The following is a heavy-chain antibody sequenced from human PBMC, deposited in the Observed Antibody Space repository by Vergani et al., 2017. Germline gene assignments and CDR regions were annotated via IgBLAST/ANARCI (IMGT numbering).Heavy chain of an antibody. CDR3: ARVRGDRYFDY. V-gene: IGHV3-7*02. J-gene: IGHJ4*02. D-gene: IGHD2-21*01. CDR1: GFTFSGSA. Sequence: EVQLVESGGGLVQPGGSLKLSCAASGFTFSGSAMHWVRQASGKGLEWVANIKQDGSEKYYVDSVKGRFTISRDNAKNSLYLQMNSLRAEDTAVYYCARVRGDRYFDYWGQGTLVTVSS. CDR2: IKQDGSEK.